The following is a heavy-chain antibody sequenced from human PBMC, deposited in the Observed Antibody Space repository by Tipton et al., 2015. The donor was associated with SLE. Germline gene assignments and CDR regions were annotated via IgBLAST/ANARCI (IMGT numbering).Heavy chain of an antibody. D-gene: IGHD3-10*01. CDR2: ISWDGGST. V-gene: IGHV3-43D*03. Sequence: SLRLSCAASGFTFDDYAMHWVRQAPGKGLEWVSLISWDGGSTYYADSVKGRFTISRDNSKNSLYLQMNSLRAEDTALYYCAKDIMFYGSGSYYTNYYYGMDVWGQGTTVTVSS. J-gene: IGHJ6*02. CDR1: GFTFDDYA. CDR3: AKDIMFYGSGSYYTNYYYGMDV.